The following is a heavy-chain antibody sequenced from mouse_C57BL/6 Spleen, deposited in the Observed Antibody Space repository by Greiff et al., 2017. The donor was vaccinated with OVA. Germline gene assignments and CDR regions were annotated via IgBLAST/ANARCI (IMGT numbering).Heavy chain of an antibody. J-gene: IGHJ2*01. D-gene: IGHD2-1*01. Sequence: QVQLQQPGAELVRPGTSVKLSCKASGYTFTSYWMHWVKQRPGQGLEWIGVIDPSDSYTNYNQKFKGKATLTVDTSSSTAYMQLSSLTSEDSAVYYCARRGKTPFDYWGQGTTLTVSS. CDR1: GYTFTSYW. CDR2: IDPSDSYT. V-gene: IGHV1-59*01. CDR3: ARRGKTPFDY.